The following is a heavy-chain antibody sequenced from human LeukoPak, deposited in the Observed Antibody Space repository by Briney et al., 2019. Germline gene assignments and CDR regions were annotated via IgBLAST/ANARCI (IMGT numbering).Heavy chain of an antibody. CDR3: ARGGSYYGSGSYPDY. Sequence: PSETLSLTCTVSDDSITIYYWTWIRQPPGKGLEWIGYIYYSGSTNYNPSLKSRVTISVDTSKNQFSLKLSSVTAADTAVYYCARGGSYYGSGSYPDYWGQGTLVTVSS. V-gene: IGHV4-59*01. CDR1: DDSITIYY. J-gene: IGHJ4*02. CDR2: IYYSGST. D-gene: IGHD3-10*01.